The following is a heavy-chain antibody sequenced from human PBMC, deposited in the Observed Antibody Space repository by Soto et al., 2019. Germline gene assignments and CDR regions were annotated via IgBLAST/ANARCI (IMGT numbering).Heavy chain of an antibody. CDR2: ISGSGGSA. J-gene: IGHJ5*02. Sequence: AGGSLRLSCAASGFTFSSYAMSWVRQAPGKGLEWVSAISGSGGSAYYADSVKGRFTISRDNSKNTLYLQMNSLRAEDTAVYYCAKDLLRGRFAPWGQGTLVTVSS. CDR1: GFTFSSYA. CDR3: AKDLLRGRFAP. D-gene: IGHD2-15*01. V-gene: IGHV3-23*01.